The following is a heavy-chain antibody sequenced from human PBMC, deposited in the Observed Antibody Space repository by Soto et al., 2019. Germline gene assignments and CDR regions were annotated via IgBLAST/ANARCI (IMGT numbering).Heavy chain of an antibody. D-gene: IGHD3-3*01. V-gene: IGHV1-18*04. J-gene: IGHJ6*02. CDR2: ISAYNGNT. CDR1: GYTFTSYG. CDR3: ARDGLRITIFGVVSYGMDV. Sequence: ASVKVSCKASGYTFTSYGISWVRQAPGQGLEWMGWISAYNGNTNYAQKLQGRVTMTTDTSTSTAYMELRSLRSDDTAVYYCARDGLRITIFGVVSYGMDVWGQGTTVTGSS.